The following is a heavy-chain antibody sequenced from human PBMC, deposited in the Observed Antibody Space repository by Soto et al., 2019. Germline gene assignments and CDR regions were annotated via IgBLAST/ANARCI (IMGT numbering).Heavy chain of an antibody. CDR1: GFTFSTYS. V-gene: IGHV3-21*01. J-gene: IGHJ6*02. D-gene: IGHD2-2*02. CDR2: ISSRSDI. CDR3: AREYTAWPLAYGLDV. Sequence: LRLSCVGSGFTFSTYSIHWVRQAPGKGLEWVSSISSRSDIYYANSVKGRFTISRDNAKNSVSLQMNSLRAEDTAVYYCAREYTAWPLAYGLDVWGQGTTVTVYS.